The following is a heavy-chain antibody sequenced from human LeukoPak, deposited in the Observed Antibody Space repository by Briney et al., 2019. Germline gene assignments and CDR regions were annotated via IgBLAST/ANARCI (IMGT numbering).Heavy chain of an antibody. Sequence: ASVKVSCKASGYTFTSYDINWVRQATGQGLEWMGWMNPNSGNTGYAQKFQGRVTMTRDTSISTAYMELSSLRSEDTAVYYCARPQAPYYYYYYYMDVWGKGTTVTVSS. CDR2: MNPNSGNT. CDR1: GYTFTSYD. CDR3: ARPQAPYYYYYYYMDV. V-gene: IGHV1-8*01. J-gene: IGHJ6*03.